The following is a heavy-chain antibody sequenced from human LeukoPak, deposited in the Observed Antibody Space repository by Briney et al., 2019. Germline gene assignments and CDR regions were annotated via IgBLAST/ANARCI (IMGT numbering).Heavy chain of an antibody. J-gene: IGHJ5*02. D-gene: IGHD2/OR15-2a*01. CDR3: ARHPFQYPFDH. V-gene: IGHV4-59*08. CDR2: IYHSGHT. Sequence: SETLSLTCTVSGASVSSDYWSWIRQSPGKGLEWIGYIYHSGHTMSNPSLKSRVSLSLDTSNNQFSLKLSSVTAADTAVYYCARHPFQYPFDHWGQGAVVSVSS. CDR1: GASVSSDY.